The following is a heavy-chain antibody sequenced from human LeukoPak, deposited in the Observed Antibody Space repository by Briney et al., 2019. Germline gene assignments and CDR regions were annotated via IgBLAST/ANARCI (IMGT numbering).Heavy chain of an antibody. V-gene: IGHV4-61*01. CDR1: GGSISSSSYY. CDR2: IYYSGST. CDR3: ARGAYDSSGYYIDY. Sequence: SETLSLTCTVSGGSISSSSYYWSWIRQPPGKGLEWIGYIYYSGSTNYNPSLKSRVTISVDTSKNQFSLKLSSVTAADTAVYYCARGAYDSSGYYIDYWGQGTLVTVSS. D-gene: IGHD3-22*01. J-gene: IGHJ4*02.